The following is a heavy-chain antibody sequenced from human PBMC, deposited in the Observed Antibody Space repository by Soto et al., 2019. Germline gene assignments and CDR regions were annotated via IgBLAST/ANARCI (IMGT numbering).Heavy chain of an antibody. CDR1: GFTFSSYS. CDR2: ISSSSSYM. CDR3: ARGSPDYSNFLSPYYMDV. D-gene: IGHD4-4*01. Sequence: EVQLVESGGGLVRPGGSLRLSCAASGFTFSSYSMKWVRQAPGKGLEWVSAISSSSSYMYYADSVKGRFTISRDNAKNSLYLQMNRLRAEDTAVYYCARGSPDYSNFLSPYYMDVWGKGTTVTVSS. J-gene: IGHJ6*03. V-gene: IGHV3-21*01.